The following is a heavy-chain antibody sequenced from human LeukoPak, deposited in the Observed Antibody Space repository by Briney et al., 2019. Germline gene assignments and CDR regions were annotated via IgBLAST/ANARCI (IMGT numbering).Heavy chain of an antibody. CDR2: IGTAGDT. J-gene: IGHJ4*02. D-gene: IGHD2-8*02. CDR3: ARGLLAGPSAHSAIFDY. Sequence: GGSLRLSCAACGFTFSSYDMHWVRQATGKGLEWVSAIGTAGDTYYPGSVKGQFTISRENAKNPLYLQMNSLRAGDTAVYYCARGLLAGPSAHSAIFDYWGQGTLVTVSS. V-gene: IGHV3-13*03. CDR1: GFTFSSYD.